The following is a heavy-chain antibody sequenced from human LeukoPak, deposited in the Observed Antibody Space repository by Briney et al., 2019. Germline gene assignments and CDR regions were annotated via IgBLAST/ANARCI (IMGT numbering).Heavy chain of an antibody. CDR2: ISDSGAGT. J-gene: IGHJ4*02. Sequence: PGGSLRLPCAASGFTFNNYAMSWVRQAPGQGLEWVSSISDSGAGTYFADSVKGRFIISRDNSKNTLYLQMSSLRADDTAVYYCAKRQRITLFGVNTDYFDYWGQGTLVTVSS. CDR1: GFTFNNYA. D-gene: IGHD3-3*01. V-gene: IGHV3-23*01. CDR3: AKRQRITLFGVNTDYFDY.